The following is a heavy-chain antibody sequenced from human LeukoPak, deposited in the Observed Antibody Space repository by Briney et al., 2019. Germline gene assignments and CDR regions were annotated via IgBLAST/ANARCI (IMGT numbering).Heavy chain of an antibody. CDR3: ATEFSTTNAFDI. CDR1: GFTFDRFA. D-gene: IGHD3-3*02. CDR2: ISGSGGST. J-gene: IGHJ3*02. V-gene: IGHV3-23*01. Sequence: PGGSLRLSCAASGFTFDRFAMSWVRQAPGKGLEWVSAISGSGGSTYYADSVKGRSTISRDNSKNTLYLQMNSLRAEDTAVYYCATEFSTTNAFDIWGQGTMVTVSS.